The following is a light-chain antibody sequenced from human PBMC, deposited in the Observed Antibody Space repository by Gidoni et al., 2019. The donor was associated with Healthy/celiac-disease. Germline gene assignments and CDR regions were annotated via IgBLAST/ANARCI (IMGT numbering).Light chain of an antibody. CDR1: QSVLYSSNNKNY. Sequence: DIVMTQSPDSLAVSLGARATINCKSSQSVLYSSNNKNYLAWYHQKPGQPPKLLIYWASTRESGVPDRFSGSGSGTDFTLTISSLQAEDVAVYYCQQYYSPPLTFGGGTKVEIK. V-gene: IGKV4-1*01. CDR2: WAS. CDR3: QQYYSPPLT. J-gene: IGKJ4*01.